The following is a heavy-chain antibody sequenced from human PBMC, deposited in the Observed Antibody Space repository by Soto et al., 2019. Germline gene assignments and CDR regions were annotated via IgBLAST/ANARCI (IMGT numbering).Heavy chain of an antibody. V-gene: IGHV1-3*01. CDR2: INAGNGNT. J-gene: IGHJ6*03. D-gene: IGHD4-4*01. CDR1: GYTFTSYA. Sequence: ASMKVSCKASGYTFTSYAMHWVRQAPGQRLEWMGWINAGNGNTKYSQKFQGRVTITRDTSTSTAYMELRSLRSDDTAVYYCAKADSNYAGRFSYYYMDVWGNGTLVTVSS. CDR3: AKADSNYAGRFSYYYMDV.